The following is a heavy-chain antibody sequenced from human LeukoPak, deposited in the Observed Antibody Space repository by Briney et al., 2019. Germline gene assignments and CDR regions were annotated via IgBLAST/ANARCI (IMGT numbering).Heavy chain of an antibody. CDR3: ARAWSGIVGATGPFDI. CDR2: ISPYNGNT. V-gene: IGHV1-18*01. Sequence: GASVKVSCKASGYTFPSYGISGVRQAPGQGLEWMGWISPYNGNTNYAQKLQGRVTMTTDTSTSTAYMELRSLRSDDTAVYYCARAWSGIVGATGPFDIWGQGTMVTASS. CDR1: GYTFPSYG. J-gene: IGHJ3*02. D-gene: IGHD1-26*01.